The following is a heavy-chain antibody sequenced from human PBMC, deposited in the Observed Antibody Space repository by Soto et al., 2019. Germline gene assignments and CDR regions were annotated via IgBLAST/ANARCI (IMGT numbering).Heavy chain of an antibody. D-gene: IGHD1-26*01. Sequence: QVQLQESGPGLVKPSETLSLTCTVSGGSISSYYWSWIRQPPGKGLEWIGYIYYSGSTNYIPSLKSRVTIAVDTSKNHVSLKLSAVTAAYTALYYCSRCSGSCQCVIFDIWGQGTMVTVSS. CDR1: GGSISSYY. V-gene: IGHV4-59*01. CDR3: SRCSGSCQCVIFDI. CDR2: IYYSGST. J-gene: IGHJ3*02.